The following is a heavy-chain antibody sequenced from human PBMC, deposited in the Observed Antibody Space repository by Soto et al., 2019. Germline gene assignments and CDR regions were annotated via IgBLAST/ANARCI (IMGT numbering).Heavy chain of an antibody. CDR3: ARVSSGWHVDY. D-gene: IGHD6-19*01. V-gene: IGHV1-2*02. J-gene: IGHJ4*02. CDR2: INPVNGGT. Sequence: QVQLVQSGAEVKKPGASVKVSCKASGDAFNDHDYMHWVRQAPGQGPEWMGWINPVNGGTYYSQKFQGRDTLPRDTSISTGYMGLSSLTSDDTAVYYCARVSSGWHVDYWGQGTLVAVSS. CDR1: GDAFNDHDY.